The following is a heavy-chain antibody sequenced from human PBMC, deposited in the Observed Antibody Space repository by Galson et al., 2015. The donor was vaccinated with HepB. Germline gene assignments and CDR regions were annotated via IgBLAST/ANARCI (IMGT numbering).Heavy chain of an antibody. CDR2: ISYDGRNI. J-gene: IGHJ4*02. D-gene: IGHD3-22*01. V-gene: IGHV3-33*05. Sequence: SLRLSCAASGFTFNSYGMHWVRQAPGKGLEWVAVISYDGRNIHYADSVKGRFTISRDNSKNTLYLQMNSLRPEDTAVYYCARDCRVQVSPMILVITYYFDYWGQGALVTVSS. CDR1: GFTFNSYG. CDR3: ARDCRVQVSPMILVITYYFDY.